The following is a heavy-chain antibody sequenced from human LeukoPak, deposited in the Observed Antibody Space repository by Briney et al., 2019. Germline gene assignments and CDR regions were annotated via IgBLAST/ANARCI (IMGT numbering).Heavy chain of an antibody. V-gene: IGHV4-59*11. CDR2: IYYSGIT. CDR3: ARDMLGYYYGSGNYGSFDT. J-gene: IGHJ5*02. CDR1: GDSISNHY. D-gene: IGHD3-10*01. Sequence: RPSETLSLTCTVSGDSISNHYWTGIRQPPGKGLEWIGYIYYSGITDYNPSLRGRVTMSLDTSKNQFSLKLNSLTAADTAVYSCARDMLGYYYGSGNYGSFDTWGQGTLVTVSS.